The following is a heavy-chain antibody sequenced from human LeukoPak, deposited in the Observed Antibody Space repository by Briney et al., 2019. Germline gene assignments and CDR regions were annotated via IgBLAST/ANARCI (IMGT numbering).Heavy chain of an antibody. J-gene: IGHJ4*02. CDR2: IYSGGST. Sequence: GGSLRLSCAGSAFAVRSNYMSWVRQAPGKGLEWVSVIYSGGSTYYADSVKGRFTISRDDSKNTLYLQLNSLRAEDTAVYYCAIATADTNYYFDYWGQGTLVTVSS. V-gene: IGHV3-66*01. CDR1: AFAVRSNY. CDR3: AIATADTNYYFDY. D-gene: IGHD6-13*01.